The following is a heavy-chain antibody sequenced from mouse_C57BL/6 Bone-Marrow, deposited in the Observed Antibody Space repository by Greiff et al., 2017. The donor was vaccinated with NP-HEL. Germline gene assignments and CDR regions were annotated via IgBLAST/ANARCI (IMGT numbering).Heavy chain of an antibody. CDR2: ISDGGSYT. CDR1: GFTFSSYA. D-gene: IGHD1-1*01. CDR3: ARDRRDYYVAFAY. J-gene: IGHJ3*01. V-gene: IGHV5-4*01. Sequence: EVKLVESGGGLVKPGGSLKLSCAASGFTFSSYAMSWVRQTPEKRLEWVATISDGGSYTYYPDNVKGRFTISRDNAKNNLYLQMSHLKSEDTAMYYCARDRRDYYVAFAYWGQGTLVTVSA.